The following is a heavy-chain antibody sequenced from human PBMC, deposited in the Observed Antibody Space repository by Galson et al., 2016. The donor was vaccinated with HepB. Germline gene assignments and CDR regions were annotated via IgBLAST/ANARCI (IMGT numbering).Heavy chain of an antibody. D-gene: IGHD2-21*02. Sequence: SLRLSCAASGFTFSNFAMTWVRQAPGKGLEWVSAFSGRGGSTYYADSVKGRFTISRDNSKNTLYLQMDSLRAEDTAVYYCGKGSGSVGVVTFFDYWGQGTLVTVSS. V-gene: IGHV3-23*01. CDR3: GKGSGSVGVVTFFDY. CDR2: FSGRGGST. CDR1: GFTFSNFA. J-gene: IGHJ4*02.